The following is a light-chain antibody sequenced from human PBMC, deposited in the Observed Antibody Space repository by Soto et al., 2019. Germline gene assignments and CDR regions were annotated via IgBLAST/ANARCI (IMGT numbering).Light chain of an antibody. CDR2: LEGSGSY. J-gene: IGLJ3*02. Sequence: QLVLTQSSSASASLGSSVRLTCTLSSGHRRNIIAWHQQQPGKPPPFLMKLEGSGSYIKGSGVPDRFSGSSSGTDRSLTISSLQSEGEPDYCCETWDSNTSVLGGGTKLTVL. CDR3: ETWDSNTSV. V-gene: IGLV4-60*03. CDR1: SGHRRNI.